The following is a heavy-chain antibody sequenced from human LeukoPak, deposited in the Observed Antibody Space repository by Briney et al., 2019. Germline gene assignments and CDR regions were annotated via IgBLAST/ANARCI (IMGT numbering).Heavy chain of an antibody. V-gene: IGHV4-59*10. CDR1: GGSFSGYY. D-gene: IGHD2-15*01. Sequence: SETLSLTCAVYGGSFSGYYWSWIRQPAGKGLEWIGRIYTSGSTNYNPSLKSRVTMSVDTSKNQFSLKLSSVTAADTAVYYCARVHCSGGSCYLDYWGQGTLVTVSS. J-gene: IGHJ4*02. CDR3: ARVHCSGGSCYLDY. CDR2: IYTSGST.